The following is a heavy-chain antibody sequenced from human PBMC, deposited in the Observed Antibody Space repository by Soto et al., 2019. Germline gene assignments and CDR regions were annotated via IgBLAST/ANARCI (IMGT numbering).Heavy chain of an antibody. V-gene: IGHV3-30-3*01. J-gene: IGHJ5*02. CDR3: ARDMYSSDYFVKWFEP. CDR1: GFSFSSYA. D-gene: IGHD6-19*01. CDR2: ISHEGINK. Sequence: QVRLVESGGGVVQPGRSLRLSCTASGFSFSSYAMYWFRQPPGKGLEWVAVISHEGINKHYADSVKGRVTVSRDNSNHSLDLQRNSLRGEDTAMYYCARDMYSSDYFVKWFEPWGQGTLVTVSS.